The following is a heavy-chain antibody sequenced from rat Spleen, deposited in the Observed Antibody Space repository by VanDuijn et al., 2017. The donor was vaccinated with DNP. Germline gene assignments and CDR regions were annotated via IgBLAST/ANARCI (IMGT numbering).Heavy chain of an antibody. CDR1: GFTFRNYY. D-gene: IGHD1-11*01. J-gene: IGHJ3*01. CDR2: ISYDGGRT. Sequence: EVQLVESGGGLVQPGRSLKLSCAASGFTFRNYYMAWVRQAPTKGLEWVACISYDGGRTYYRDSVKGRFTISRDNAKSTLYLQMNSMRSEDTATYYCATGVYGGYEDWFAYWGQGTLVTVSS. V-gene: IGHV5-20*01. CDR3: ATGVYGGYEDWFAY.